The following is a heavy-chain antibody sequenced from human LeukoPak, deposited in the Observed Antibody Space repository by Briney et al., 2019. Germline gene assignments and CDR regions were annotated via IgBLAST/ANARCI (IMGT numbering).Heavy chain of an antibody. D-gene: IGHD3-22*01. CDR2: IYYSGST. Sequence: SETLSLTCTVSGGSISSSSYYWGWIRQPPGKGLEWIGSIYYSGSTYYNPSLKSRVTVSVDTSKNQFSLKLSSVTAADTAVYYCARHDSSGYYFFDYWGQGTLVTVSS. CDR3: ARHDSSGYYFFDY. V-gene: IGHV4-39*01. J-gene: IGHJ4*02. CDR1: GGSISSSSYY.